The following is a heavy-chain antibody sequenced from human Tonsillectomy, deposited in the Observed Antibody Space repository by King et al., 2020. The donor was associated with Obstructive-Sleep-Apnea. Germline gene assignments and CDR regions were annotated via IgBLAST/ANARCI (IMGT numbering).Heavy chain of an antibody. CDR3: AGDSRSESQYDFFDF. CDR2: IKKDGSEL. V-gene: IGHV3-7*03. CDR1: GFTFRNYW. Sequence: VQLVESGGGLVQPGGSLRLSCVASGFTFRNYWMSLVRQAPGKGPEWVANIKKDGSELYYLDSVKGRFTISRDNADNSLFRQMNSLRTEDTAVYYCAGDSRSESQYDFFDFWGQGTRVTVSS. D-gene: IGHD3-3*01. J-gene: IGHJ4*02.